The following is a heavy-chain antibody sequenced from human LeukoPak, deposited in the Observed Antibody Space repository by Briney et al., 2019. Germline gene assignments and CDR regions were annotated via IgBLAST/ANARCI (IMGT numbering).Heavy chain of an antibody. J-gene: IGHJ4*02. D-gene: IGHD2-15*01. CDR2: ISNDGGNK. CDR1: GFPFSSFA. CDR3: GRAPPYSAIDY. V-gene: IGHV3-30*09. Sequence: GGSLRLSCVASGFPFSSFAIYWVRQAPGKGLDWMAVISNDGGNKLYADSVKGRFAISRDNSNNTLYLQMNSLRAEDTAVYYCGRAPPYSAIDYWGQGTLVTVSS.